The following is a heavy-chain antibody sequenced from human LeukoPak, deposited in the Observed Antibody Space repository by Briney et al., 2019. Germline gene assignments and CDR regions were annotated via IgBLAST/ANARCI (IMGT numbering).Heavy chain of an antibody. V-gene: IGHV4-61*02. J-gene: IGHJ4*02. CDR3: ARDLYYYGSGSYVGLDY. CDR1: GGSISSGSYY. CDR2: IYTSGST. D-gene: IGHD3-10*01. Sequence: SETLSLTCTVSGGSISSGSYYWSWIRQPAGKGLEWIGRIYTSGSTNYTPSLKSRVTISVDTSKNQFSLKLSSVTAADTAVYYCARDLYYYGSGSYVGLDYWGQGTLVTASS.